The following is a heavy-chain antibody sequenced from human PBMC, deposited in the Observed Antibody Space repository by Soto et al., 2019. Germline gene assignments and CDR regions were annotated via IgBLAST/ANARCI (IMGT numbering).Heavy chain of an antibody. CDR1: GFSLTTNGVG. Sequence: PTLVNPTQTLTLTCTFSGFSLTTNGVGVSWIRQPPGEALEWLALIYWNDDKRYSPSLKSRLTITRDTSKNQVVLTLTNVDPVDTATYYYGHRRLAANPSYFAYWGQGVLVTVSS. CDR3: GHRRLAANPSYFAY. V-gene: IGHV2-5*01. J-gene: IGHJ4*02. CDR2: IYWNDDK. D-gene: IGHD6-13*01.